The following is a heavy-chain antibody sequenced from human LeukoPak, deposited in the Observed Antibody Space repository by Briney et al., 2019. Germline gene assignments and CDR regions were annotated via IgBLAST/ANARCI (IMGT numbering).Heavy chain of an antibody. Sequence: SETLSLTCTVSGGSLSSYYWSWIRQPAGKGLEWIGRIYSSGSTNYNPSLKSRVTISVDKSKNQLSLKLSSVAAADTAVYYCARGSNWAFDYWGQGILVTVSS. J-gene: IGHJ4*02. V-gene: IGHV4-4*07. CDR1: GGSLSSYY. CDR2: IYSSGST. D-gene: IGHD6-13*01. CDR3: ARGSNWAFDY.